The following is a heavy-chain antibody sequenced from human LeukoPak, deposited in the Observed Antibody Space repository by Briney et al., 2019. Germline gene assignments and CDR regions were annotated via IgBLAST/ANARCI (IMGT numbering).Heavy chain of an antibody. V-gene: IGHV3-48*04. Sequence: PGGSLRLSCAASGFTFSSYSMNWVRQAPGKGLEWVSYISSSSSTIYYADSVKGRFTISRDNAKNSLYLQMNSLRAEDTAVYYCARGFRRGYSYGYNFDYWGQGTLVTVSS. D-gene: IGHD5-18*01. J-gene: IGHJ4*02. CDR1: GFTFSSYS. CDR3: ARGFRRGYSYGYNFDY. CDR2: ISSSSSTI.